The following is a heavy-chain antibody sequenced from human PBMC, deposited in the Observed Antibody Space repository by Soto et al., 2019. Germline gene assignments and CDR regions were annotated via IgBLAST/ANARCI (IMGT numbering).Heavy chain of an antibody. D-gene: IGHD1-26*01. CDR3: ARDLFFLQAKDGIRATVPVSAFLLNRSSDL. Sequence: GKGLEWVAVIWYDGSNKYYAHSVKGRFTISRYNSKNTLYLQMISLRAEETAVYYCARDLFFLQAKDGIRATVPVSAFLLNRSSDL. CDR2: IWYDGSNK. V-gene: IGHV3-33*01. J-gene: IGHJ2*01.